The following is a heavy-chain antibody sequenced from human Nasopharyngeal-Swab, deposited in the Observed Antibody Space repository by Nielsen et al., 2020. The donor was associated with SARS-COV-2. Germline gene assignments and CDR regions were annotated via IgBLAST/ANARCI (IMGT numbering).Heavy chain of an antibody. CDR1: GFTLSDYY. D-gene: IGHD3-10*01. Sequence: GGSLRLSCAASGFTLSDYYMAWIRQVPGKGLEWVSYISGSGTSTESADSVKGRFSISRDNANNLVYLQMHSLRGEDTAVYYCAREKGYQVLLDYYYHGLDVWGHGTAVIVSS. CDR2: ISGSGTST. CDR3: AREKGYQVLLDYYYHGLDV. J-gene: IGHJ6*02. V-gene: IGHV3-11*01.